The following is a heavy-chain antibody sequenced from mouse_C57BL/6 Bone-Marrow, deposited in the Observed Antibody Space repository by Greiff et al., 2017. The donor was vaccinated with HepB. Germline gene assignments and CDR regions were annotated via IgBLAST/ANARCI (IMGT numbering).Heavy chain of an antibody. CDR2: ISSGSSTI. D-gene: IGHD2-3*01. V-gene: IGHV5-17*01. J-gene: IGHJ3*01. CDR3: APEGGYYVWFAY. Sequence: EVKLMESGGGLVKPGGSLKLSCAASGFTFSDYGMHWVRQAPEKGLEWVAYISSGSSTIYYADTVKGRFTISRDNAKNTLFLQMTSLRSEDTAMYYCAPEGGYYVWFAYWGQGTLVTVSA. CDR1: GFTFSDYG.